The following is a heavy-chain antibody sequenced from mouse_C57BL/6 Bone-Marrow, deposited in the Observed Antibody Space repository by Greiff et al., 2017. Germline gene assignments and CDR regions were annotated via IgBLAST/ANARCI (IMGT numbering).Heavy chain of an antibody. D-gene: IGHD2-4*01. Sequence: QVQLQQPGAELVKPGASVKLSCKASGYTFTSSWMHWVKQRPGQGLEWIGMFHPNSGGTNYNEKFKSKATLTVDKSSSTAYMQLSSRTSEDSAVYYCARGGLPAWFAYWGQGTLVTVSA. CDR2: FHPNSGGT. V-gene: IGHV1-64*01. CDR3: ARGGLPAWFAY. J-gene: IGHJ3*01. CDR1: GYTFTSSW.